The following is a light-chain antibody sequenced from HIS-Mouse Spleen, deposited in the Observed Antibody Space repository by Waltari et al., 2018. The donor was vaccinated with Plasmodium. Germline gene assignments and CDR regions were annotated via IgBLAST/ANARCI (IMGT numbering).Light chain of an antibody. CDR1: ALPKKY. Sequence: SYELTQPPSVSVSPGPTARIPCSGDALPKKYAYWYPQKSGQAPVLVIYEDSKRPSGIPERFSGSSSGTMATLTISGAQVEDEADYYCYSTDSSGNHRVFGGGTKLTVL. J-gene: IGLJ3*02. CDR2: EDS. CDR3: YSTDSSGNHRV. V-gene: IGLV3-10*01.